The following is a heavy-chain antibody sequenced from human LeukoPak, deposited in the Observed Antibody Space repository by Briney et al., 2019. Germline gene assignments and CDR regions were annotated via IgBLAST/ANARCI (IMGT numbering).Heavy chain of an antibody. CDR3: TRDQTPYY. Sequence: GGFLRLSCTASGFTFGDYAMTWVRQAPGKGLEWVGFIRSKIYGGTPEYAASVKGRFTISRDDSKGIAYLQMNSLKTEDTAVYYCTRDQTPYYWGQGTLVTVPS. J-gene: IGHJ4*02. CDR1: GFTFGDYA. V-gene: IGHV3-49*04. CDR2: IRSKIYGGTP.